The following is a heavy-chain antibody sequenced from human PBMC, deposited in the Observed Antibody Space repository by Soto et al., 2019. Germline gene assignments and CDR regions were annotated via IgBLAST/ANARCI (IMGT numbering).Heavy chain of an antibody. Sequence: PGGSLRLSCAASGFVFKDSSFHWVRQASGKGLEWVGRIRDRAFSYATAYAASVKGRFTISRDDSTNTAYLQMNSLKTEDTAIYYCTRLISAAQDYWGQGTLVTVSS. J-gene: IGHJ4*02. CDR3: TRLISAAQDY. D-gene: IGHD3-10*01. V-gene: IGHV3-73*01. CDR1: GFVFKDSS. CDR2: IRDRAFSYAT.